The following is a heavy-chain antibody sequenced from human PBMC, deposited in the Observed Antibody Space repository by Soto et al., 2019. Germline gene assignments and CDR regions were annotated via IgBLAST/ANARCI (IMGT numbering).Heavy chain of an antibody. CDR2: ISSSGSTI. CDR3: ARDYGSSRYFFDY. V-gene: IGHV3-11*01. CDR1: GFTFSDYY. J-gene: IGHJ4*02. Sequence: GGSLRLSCAASGFTFSDYYMSWIRQAPGKGLEWVSYISSSGSTIYYADSVKGRFTISRDNAKDSLYLQMNSLRAEDTAVYYCARDYGSSRYFFDYWGQGGLVTVSS. D-gene: IGHD6-19*01.